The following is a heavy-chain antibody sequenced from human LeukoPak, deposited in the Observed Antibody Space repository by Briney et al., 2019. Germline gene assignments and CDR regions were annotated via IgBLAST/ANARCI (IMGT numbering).Heavy chain of an antibody. Sequence: ASVKVSCKASGYTFTGYYMHWVRQAPGQGLEWMGWINPNSGGTNYAQKFQGRVTMTRDTSISTAYMELSRLRSDDTAVYYCARAQATRLPDFDYWGQGTLVTVSS. J-gene: IGHJ4*02. CDR1: GYTFTGYY. D-gene: IGHD2-15*01. CDR3: ARAQATRLPDFDY. CDR2: INPNSGGT. V-gene: IGHV1-2*02.